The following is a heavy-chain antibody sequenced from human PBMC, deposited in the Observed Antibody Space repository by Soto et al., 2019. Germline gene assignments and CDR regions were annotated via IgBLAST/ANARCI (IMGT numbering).Heavy chain of an antibody. CDR2: IYYSGSA. D-gene: IGHD6-25*01. J-gene: IGHJ4*02. Sequence: QVQLQESGPGVVKPSETLSLTCIVSGGSISSYYWSWIRQPPGKRLEWIGFIYYSGSANYNPSLKSRVTIPVDTSRNLFSLKLTSVTAADTAVYFCARASSSTDSGFDSWGQGTLVTVSS. CDR1: GGSISSYY. V-gene: IGHV4-59*01. CDR3: ARASSSTDSGFDS.